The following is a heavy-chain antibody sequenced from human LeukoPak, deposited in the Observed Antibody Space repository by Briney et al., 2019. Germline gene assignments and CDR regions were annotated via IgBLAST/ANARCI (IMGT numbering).Heavy chain of an antibody. J-gene: IGHJ6*02. CDR3: ATALVVAAVDTYYYYGMDV. D-gene: IGHD2-15*01. Sequence: ASVKVSCKVSGYTLTELSMHWVRQAPGKGLGWMGGFDPEDGETIYAQKFQGRVTMTEDTSTDTAYMELSSLRSEDTAVYYCATALVVAAVDTYYYYGMDVWGQGTTVTVSS. V-gene: IGHV1-24*01. CDR1: GYTLTELS. CDR2: FDPEDGET.